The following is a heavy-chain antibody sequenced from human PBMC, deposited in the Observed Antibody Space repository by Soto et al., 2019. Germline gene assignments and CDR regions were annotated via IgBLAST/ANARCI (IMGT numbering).Heavy chain of an antibody. Sequence: QVPLAQSGAEVKRPGASVKVSCKASGYTFTSYDINWVRQATGQGLKWMGWMNPNSGNTGYAQKFQGRVTMTRNSTISTAYMELSSLRSEDTAVYYCARAEGYCSSTSCYGAYYYYYYMDVWGKGTTVTVSS. CDR2: MNPNSGNT. D-gene: IGHD2-2*01. V-gene: IGHV1-8*01. CDR3: ARAEGYCSSTSCYGAYYYYYYMDV. CDR1: GYTFTSYD. J-gene: IGHJ6*03.